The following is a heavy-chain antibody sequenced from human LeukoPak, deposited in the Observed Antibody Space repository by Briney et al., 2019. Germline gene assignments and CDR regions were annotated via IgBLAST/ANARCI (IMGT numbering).Heavy chain of an antibody. CDR3: ARRSTLTRDVDI. CDR2: IYSGGDT. V-gene: IGHV3-66*04. J-gene: IGHJ3*02. CDR1: GFTVSSNY. D-gene: IGHD4-17*01. Sequence: GGSLRLSCAASGFTVSSNYMIWVRQAPGKGLEWVSVIYSGGDTYYADSVKGRFTISRDNSKNTVYLQVNSLRAEDTAVYYCARRSTLTRDVDIWGQGTMVTVSS.